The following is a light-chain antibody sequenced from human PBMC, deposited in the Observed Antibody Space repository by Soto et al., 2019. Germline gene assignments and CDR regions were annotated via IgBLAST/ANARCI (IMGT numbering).Light chain of an antibody. CDR1: QGISSA. J-gene: IGKJ3*01. CDR2: DAS. CDR3: QQFNSYPFT. Sequence: AIQLTQSPSSLSASVGDRVTITCRASQGISSALAWYQQRPGKAPKLLIHDASNLESGVPSRFSGSGSGTDFTLTITSLQPEDFATYYCQQFNSYPFTFGPGTKVDIK. V-gene: IGKV1-13*02.